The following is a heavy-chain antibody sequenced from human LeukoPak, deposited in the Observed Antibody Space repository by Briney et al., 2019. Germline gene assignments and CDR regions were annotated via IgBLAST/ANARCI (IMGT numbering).Heavy chain of an antibody. V-gene: IGHV3-74*01. D-gene: IGHD3-10*01. J-gene: IGHJ4*02. CDR2: INTDARTI. CDR1: GFAFSSNW. CDR3: VRGQATSRGLDY. Sequence: PGGSLRLSCAASGFAFSSNWMHWVRQAPGKGLVWVSHINTDARTIAYADFEKGRFTISRDNAKNTLYLQMNSLRAEDTALYYCVRGQATSRGLDYWGQGTLVTVSS.